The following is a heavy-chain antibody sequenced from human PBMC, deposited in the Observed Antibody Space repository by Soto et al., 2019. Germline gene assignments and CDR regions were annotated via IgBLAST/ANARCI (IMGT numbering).Heavy chain of an antibody. CDR3: XXXXXXCYDVWYYYGMDV. CDR2: IWYDGSNK. D-gene: IGHD3-3*01. CDR1: GFTFSSYG. J-gene: IGHJ6*02. Sequence: QVQLVESGGGVVQPGRSLRLSCAASGFTFSSYGMHWVRQAPGKGLEWVAVIWYDGSNKYYADSVKGRFTISRDNSKNXLYXXXXXXXXXXXXXXXXXXXXXXCYDVWYYYGMDVWGQGTTVTVSS. V-gene: IGHV3-33*01.